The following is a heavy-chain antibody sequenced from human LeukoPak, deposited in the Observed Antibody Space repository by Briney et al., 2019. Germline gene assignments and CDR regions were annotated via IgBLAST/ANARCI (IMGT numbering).Heavy chain of an antibody. CDR3: AKDQSPYGNYFDY. J-gene: IGHJ4*02. V-gene: IGHV3-23*01. CDR2: TTRSGETT. Sequence: GGSLRLSCAASGVTFDNFAMSWVRQAPGKGLEWVSGTTRSGETTYYAESVKGRFTISRDNSKNTLYLQLNSLRAEDTAIYYCAKDQSPYGNYFDYWGQGTLVTVSS. D-gene: IGHD1-14*01. CDR1: GVTFDNFA.